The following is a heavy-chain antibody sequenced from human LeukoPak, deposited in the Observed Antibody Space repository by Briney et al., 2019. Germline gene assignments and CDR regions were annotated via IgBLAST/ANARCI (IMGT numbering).Heavy chain of an antibody. CDR3: AGTPDSSGDFDY. J-gene: IGHJ4*02. CDR1: GYTFTGYY. V-gene: IGHV1-2*02. Sequence: ASVKVSCKASGYTFTGYYMHWVRQAPGHGLEWMGWINPNSGGTNYAQKFQGRVTMTRDTSISTAYMELSRLRSDDTAVYYCAGTPDSSGDFDYWGQGTLVTVSS. CDR2: INPNSGGT. D-gene: IGHD3-22*01.